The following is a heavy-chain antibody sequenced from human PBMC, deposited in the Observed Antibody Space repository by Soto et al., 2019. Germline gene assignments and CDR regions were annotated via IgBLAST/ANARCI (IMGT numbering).Heavy chain of an antibody. D-gene: IGHD3-3*01. J-gene: IGHJ5*02. CDR1: GFTFSSYG. CDR2: IWYDGSNK. V-gene: IGHV3-33*01. CDR3: ARGYWSDITIFGVVLGAGFDP. Sequence: PGGSLRLSCAASGFTFSSYGMHWVRQAPGKGLEWVAVIWYDGSNKYYADSVKGRFTISRDNSKNTLYLQMNSLRAEDTAVYYCARGYWSDITIFGVVLGAGFDPWGQGTLVTVSS.